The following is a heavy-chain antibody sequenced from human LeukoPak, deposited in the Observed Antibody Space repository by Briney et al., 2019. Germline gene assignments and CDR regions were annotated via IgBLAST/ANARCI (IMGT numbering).Heavy chain of an antibody. CDR3: ARGNDFWSAHGAEYNWFDP. CDR1: GGSISSGDYY. J-gene: IGHJ5*02. CDR2: IYYSGST. V-gene: IGHV4-30-4*08. Sequence: SQTLSLTCTVSGGSISSGDYYWSWIRQPPGKGLEWIGYIYYSGSTYYNPSLKSRVTISVDTSKNQFSLKLSSVTAADTAVYYCARGNDFWSAHGAEYNWFDPWGQGTLVTVSS. D-gene: IGHD3-3*01.